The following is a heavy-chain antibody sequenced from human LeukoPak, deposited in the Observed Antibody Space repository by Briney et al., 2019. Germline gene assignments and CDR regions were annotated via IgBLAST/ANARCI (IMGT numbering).Heavy chain of an antibody. J-gene: IGHJ6*03. CDR1: GFTFDDYA. CDR3: ARGGGAYYYYYMDV. V-gene: IGHV3-9*03. Sequence: GGSLRLSCAASGFTFDDYAMHWVRQAPGKGLEWVSGISWNSGSIGYADSVKGRFTISRDNAKNSLYLQMNNLRPEDMALYYCARGGGAYYYYYMDVWGKGTTVTVSS. CDR2: ISWNSGSI.